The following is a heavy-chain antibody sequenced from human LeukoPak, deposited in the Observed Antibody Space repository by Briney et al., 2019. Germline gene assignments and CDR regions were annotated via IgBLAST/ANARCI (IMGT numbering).Heavy chain of an antibody. D-gene: IGHD3-22*01. V-gene: IGHV1-2*02. Sequence: ASVKVSCKASGYTFTGYYMHWERQAPGQGLEWMGWINPNSGGTDYAQKFQGRVTMTRDTSISTAYMEVSRLRSDDTAVYYCARDYYDSSGYSRFDPWGQGTLVTVSS. J-gene: IGHJ5*02. CDR3: ARDYYDSSGYSRFDP. CDR1: GYTFTGYY. CDR2: INPNSGGT.